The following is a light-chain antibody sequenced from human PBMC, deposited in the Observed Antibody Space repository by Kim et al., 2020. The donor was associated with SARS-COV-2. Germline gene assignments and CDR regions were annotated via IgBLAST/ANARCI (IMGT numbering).Light chain of an antibody. J-gene: IGLJ1*01. Sequence: ITISCTRSSSNVGAGYDVPWYQQLPGEAPNLLITGNTHRPSGIPDRFSASKSGSSASLAIDGLQVEDEADYFCQSYDPSLSNPYVFGTGTKVTVL. V-gene: IGLV1-40*01. CDR1: SSNVGAGYD. CDR2: GNT. CDR3: QSYDPSLSNPYV.